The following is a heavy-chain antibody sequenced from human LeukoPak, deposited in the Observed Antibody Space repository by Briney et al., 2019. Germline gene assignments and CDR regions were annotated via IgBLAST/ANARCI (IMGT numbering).Heavy chain of an antibody. J-gene: IGHJ3*02. CDR2: INHSGST. Sequence: PSETLSLTCAVYGGSFSGYYWSWIRQPPGKGLEWIGEINHSGSTNYNPSLKSRVTISVDTSKNQFSLKLSSVTAAGTAVYYCARGLEYYDSSTYAFDIWGQGTMVTVSS. V-gene: IGHV4-34*01. CDR1: GGSFSGYY. CDR3: ARGLEYYDSSTYAFDI. D-gene: IGHD3-22*01.